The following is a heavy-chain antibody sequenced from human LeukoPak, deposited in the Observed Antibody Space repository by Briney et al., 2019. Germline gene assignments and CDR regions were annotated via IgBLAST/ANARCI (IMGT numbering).Heavy chain of an antibody. D-gene: IGHD2/OR15-2a*01. CDR1: GFTFSSYG. Sequence: LRLSCAASGFTFSSYGMHWIRQPPGKGLEWIGEINHSGSTNYNPSLKSRVTISVDTSKNQFSLKLSSVTAADTAVYYCARGRKRMTCFDYWGQGTLVTVSS. CDR3: ARGRKRMTCFDY. V-gene: IGHV4-34*01. CDR2: INHSGST. J-gene: IGHJ4*02.